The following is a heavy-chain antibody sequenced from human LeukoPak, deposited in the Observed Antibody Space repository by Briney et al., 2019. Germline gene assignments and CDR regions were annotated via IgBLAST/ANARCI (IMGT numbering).Heavy chain of an antibody. CDR3: ARVVYCGGHCSSRYYYGMDV. V-gene: IGHV1-2*06. CDR2: INPYNGDT. CDR1: GYIFTGHY. D-gene: IGHD2-21*02. J-gene: IGHJ6*02. Sequence: ASVKVSCKASGYIFTGHYMYWVRQAPGQGLEWMGRINPYNGDTKYAQKFQGRVTMTRDTSITTAYMELNSLRSDDTAVYYCARVVYCGGHCSSRYYYGMDVWGQGTLVTVSS.